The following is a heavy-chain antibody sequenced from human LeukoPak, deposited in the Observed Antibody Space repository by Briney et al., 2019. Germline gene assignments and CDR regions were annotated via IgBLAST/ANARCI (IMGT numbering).Heavy chain of an antibody. D-gene: IGHD4-17*01. J-gene: IGHJ4*02. Sequence: GGSLRLSCTASGFTFNNYAMSWVRQAPGKGLEWVSAISGSGGTTYYADSVKGRFTISRDDSKNTLDLQINSLRAEDAAVYYCAKGVYRDSLGVVDYWGQGTLVTVSS. CDR2: ISGSGGTT. CDR1: GFTFNNYA. V-gene: IGHV3-23*01. CDR3: AKGVYRDSLGVVDY.